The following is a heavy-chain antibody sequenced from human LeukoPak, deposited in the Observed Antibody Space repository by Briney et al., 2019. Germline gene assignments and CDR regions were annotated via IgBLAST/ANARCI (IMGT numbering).Heavy chain of an antibody. CDR3: AKNYYEPTYDHYFYC. D-gene: IGHD1-26*01. V-gene: IGHV3-23*01. CDR2: ISGSGGST. CDR1: GFTFKSYA. Sequence: GGSLRLSCAASGFTFKSYAMSWVRQAPGKGLEWVSAISGSGGSTYYADSVRGRFTISRDNSKNTLYLHMNSLRAEDTALYYCAKNYYEPTYDHYFYCWGQGTLVTVSS. J-gene: IGHJ4*02.